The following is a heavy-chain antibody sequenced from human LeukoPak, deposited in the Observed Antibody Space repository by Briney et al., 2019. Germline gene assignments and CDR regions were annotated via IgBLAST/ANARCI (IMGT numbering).Heavy chain of an antibody. CDR3: ARHSGSGWQALGY. V-gene: IGHV1-18*04. J-gene: IGHJ4*02. Sequence: ASVKVSCKASGYTFSNYGISWVRQAPGLGLEWMGWTSYNGSTNYAQKFQDRVTMTTDTSTATAYMELRSLESDDTAVYYCARHSGSGWQALGYWGQGTLVTVSS. CDR2: TSYNGST. CDR1: GYTFSNYG. D-gene: IGHD6-19*01.